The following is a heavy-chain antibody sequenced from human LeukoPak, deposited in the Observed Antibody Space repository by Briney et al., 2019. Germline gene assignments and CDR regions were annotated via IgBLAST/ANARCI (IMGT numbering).Heavy chain of an antibody. CDR2: IFSDGST. D-gene: IGHD3-22*01. V-gene: IGHV3-53*01. J-gene: IGHJ6*02. Sequence: GGSLRLSCAASGFTFSSYWMTWVRQAPGKGLEWVSVIFSDGSTCYADSVKGRFTISRDNSQNTMFLQMNSLRAEDTAIYYCARAPPFYYDSRGYHYERGNYYYGMDVWGQGTTVIVSS. CDR1: GFTFSSYW. CDR3: ARAPPFYYDSRGYHYERGNYYYGMDV.